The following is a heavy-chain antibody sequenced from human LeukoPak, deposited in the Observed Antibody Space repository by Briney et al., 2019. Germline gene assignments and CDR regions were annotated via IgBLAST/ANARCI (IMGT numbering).Heavy chain of an antibody. CDR2: IYTSWST. D-gene: IGHD2-2*02. Sequence: SDTLSLTCSVSGCSISSYYWGWIRQPPRKGLELIGYIYTSWSTNYKTSLKRRVTISEDTSKNTFSLKLSSVTPPDTAVYYCAACSNSYYRGGYYYYYYMDVWGKGAPVTVSS. CDR1: GCSISSYY. V-gene: IGHV4-4*09. J-gene: IGHJ6*03. CDR3: AACSNSYYRGGYYYYYYMDV.